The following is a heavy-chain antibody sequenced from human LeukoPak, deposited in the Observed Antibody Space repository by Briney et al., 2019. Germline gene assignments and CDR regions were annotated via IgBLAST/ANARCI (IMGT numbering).Heavy chain of an antibody. J-gene: IGHJ4*02. CDR1: GFTFSTYD. CDR2: ISYDGTYK. CDR3: ARAPVQVPYHFDY. V-gene: IGHV3-30-3*01. D-gene: IGHD2-2*01. Sequence: PGGSLRLSRAASGFTFSTYDMHWVRQAPGKGLEWVAVISYDGTYKHYADSVRGPFTISRDNSKNTLYLQMDSLRAEDTAVYYCARAPVQVPYHFDYWGQGVLVTVSS.